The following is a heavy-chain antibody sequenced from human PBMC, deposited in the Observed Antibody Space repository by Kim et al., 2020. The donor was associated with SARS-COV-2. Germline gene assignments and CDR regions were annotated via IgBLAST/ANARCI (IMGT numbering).Heavy chain of an antibody. CDR1: GGSISNYY. CDR2: IYYSGNT. Sequence: SETLSLTCTVSGGSISNYYWSWIRQPPGKGLEWIEYIYYSGNTNYNPSLKSRVTISVDTSKNQCSLEFRAVTAADTALYYYARSSTSRNRYFYYWGQGAL. CDR3: ARSSTSRNRYFYY. J-gene: IGHJ4*02. D-gene: IGHD2-2*01. V-gene: IGHV4-59*13.